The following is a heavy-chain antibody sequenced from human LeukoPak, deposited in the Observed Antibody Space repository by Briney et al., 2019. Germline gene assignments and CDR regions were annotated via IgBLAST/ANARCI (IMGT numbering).Heavy chain of an antibody. CDR1: GFTFSNYW. D-gene: IGHD2-15*01. CDR3: AKDSRAVVVAATFDY. V-gene: IGHV3-30*18. Sequence: SGGSLRLSCAASGFTFSNYWMSWVRQAPGKGLEWVAVISYDGSNKYYADSVKGRFTISRDNSKNTLYLQMNSLRAEDTAVYYCAKDSRAVVVAATFDYWGQGTLVTVSS. CDR2: ISYDGSNK. J-gene: IGHJ4*02.